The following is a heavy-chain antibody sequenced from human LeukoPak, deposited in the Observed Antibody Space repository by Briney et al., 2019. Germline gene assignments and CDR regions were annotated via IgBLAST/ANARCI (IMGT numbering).Heavy chain of an antibody. CDR1: GFTFSNYG. Sequence: GGSLRLSCAASGFTFSNYGMHWVRQAPGKGLEWVAGVSFDGTNYYYPDSVKGRFTISRDSSKNALYLQMNSLRAEDTAVYFCAKSNSGYNYIDFWGQGALVTVSS. V-gene: IGHV3-33*06. D-gene: IGHD5-12*01. CDR2: VSFDGTNY. CDR3: AKSNSGYNYIDF. J-gene: IGHJ4*02.